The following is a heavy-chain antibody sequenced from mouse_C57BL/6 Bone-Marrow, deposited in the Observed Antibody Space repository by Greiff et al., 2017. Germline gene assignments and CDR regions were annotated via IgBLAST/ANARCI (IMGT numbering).Heavy chain of an antibody. CDR1: GYTFTSYW. Sequence: QVQLQQPGAELVKPGASVKMSCKASGYTFTSYWITWVKQRPGQGLEWIGDIYPGSGSTNYNEKFKSKATLTVDTSSSTAYMQLSSLTSEDSAVYYGARDYDENYYAMDYWGQGTSVTVSS. CDR3: ARDYDENYYAMDY. CDR2: IYPGSGST. V-gene: IGHV1-55*01. J-gene: IGHJ4*01. D-gene: IGHD2-4*01.